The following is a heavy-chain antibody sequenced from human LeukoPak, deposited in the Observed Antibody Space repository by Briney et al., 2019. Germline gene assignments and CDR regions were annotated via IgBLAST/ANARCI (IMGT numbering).Heavy chain of an antibody. CDR1: GFTFSDYY. Sequence: SGGSLRLSCAASGFTFSDYYMSWIRQAPGKGLEWVSYISSSSTTIYYADSVKGRFTISRDNSKNTLYLQMNSLRAEDTAVYYCARSTIAVVDYFDYWGQGTLVTVSS. CDR3: ARSTIAVVDYFDY. V-gene: IGHV3-11*04. D-gene: IGHD6-19*01. J-gene: IGHJ4*02. CDR2: ISSSSTTI.